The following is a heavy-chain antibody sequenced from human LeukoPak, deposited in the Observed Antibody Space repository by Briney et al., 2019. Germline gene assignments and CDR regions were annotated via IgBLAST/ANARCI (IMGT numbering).Heavy chain of an antibody. Sequence: PGGSLRLSCAASGFTFSSYWMTWVRQAPGKGLEWVANIKQDGSEAYYVDSVKGRLTISRDNAKNSVYLQMKSLRAEDTAVYYCARDKFGGTDYWGQGTLVTVSS. CDR2: IKQDGSEA. D-gene: IGHD3-16*01. CDR3: ARDKFGGTDY. J-gene: IGHJ4*02. V-gene: IGHV3-7*01. CDR1: GFTFSSYW.